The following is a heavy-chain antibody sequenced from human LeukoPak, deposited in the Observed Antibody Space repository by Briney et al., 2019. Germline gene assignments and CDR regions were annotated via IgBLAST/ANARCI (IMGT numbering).Heavy chain of an antibody. J-gene: IGHJ4*02. CDR2: IKSKTDGGTT. Sequence: PGGSLRLSCAASGFTFSNAWMSWVRQAPGKGLEWVGRIKSKTDGGTTDYAAPVKGIFTISRDDSKNTLYLQMNSLKTEDTAVYYCTARVGATDFDYWGQGTLVTVSS. CDR3: TARVGATDFDY. D-gene: IGHD1-26*01. V-gene: IGHV3-15*01. CDR1: GFTFSNAW.